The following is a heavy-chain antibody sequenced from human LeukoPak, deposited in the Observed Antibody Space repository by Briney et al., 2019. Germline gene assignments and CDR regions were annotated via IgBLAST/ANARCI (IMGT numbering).Heavy chain of an antibody. CDR3: ARGYSSGFSLDY. D-gene: IGHD3-22*01. Sequence: PGGSLRLSCVASGFTFSSFGMHWVRQAPGKGLEWVAVIWYDGSNKYYADSVKGRFTISRDNSKNTLYLQMNSLRAEDTAVYYCARGYSSGFSLDYWGQGTLVTVSS. CDR1: GFTFSSFG. J-gene: IGHJ4*02. CDR2: IWYDGSNK. V-gene: IGHV3-33*01.